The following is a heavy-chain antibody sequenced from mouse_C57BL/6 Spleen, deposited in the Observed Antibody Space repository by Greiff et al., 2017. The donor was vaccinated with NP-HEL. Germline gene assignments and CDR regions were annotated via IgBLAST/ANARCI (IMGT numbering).Heavy chain of an antibody. CDR3: ARRGGYHAMDY. CDR2: INPSNGGT. J-gene: IGHJ4*01. V-gene: IGHV1-53*01. Sequence: QVQLQQPGTDLVKPGASVKLSCKASGYTFTSYWMHWVKQRPGQGLEWIGNINPSNGGTNYNEKFKSKATVTVDKSSSTAYMQLSSLTSEDSAGYVFARRGGYHAMDYLRQGTSVTVSS. CDR1: GYTFTSYW.